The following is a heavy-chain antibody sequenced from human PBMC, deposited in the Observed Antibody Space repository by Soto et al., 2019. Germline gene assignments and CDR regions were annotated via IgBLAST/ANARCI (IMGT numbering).Heavy chain of an antibody. CDR3: ARESEDLTSNFDY. CDR1: GFAFTRYS. J-gene: IGHJ4*02. Sequence: PGGSLRLSCAASGFAFTRYSMNWVRQAPGKGLEWVSSISSTTNYIYYGDSMKGRFTISRDNAKNSLYLEMNSLRAEDTAVYYCARESEDLTSNFDYWGQGTLVTVSS. V-gene: IGHV3-21*06. CDR2: ISSTTNYI.